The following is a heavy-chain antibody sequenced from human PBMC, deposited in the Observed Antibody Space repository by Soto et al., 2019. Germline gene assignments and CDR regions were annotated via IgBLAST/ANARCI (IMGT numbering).Heavy chain of an antibody. J-gene: IGHJ6*02. Sequence: QVQLVQSGAEVKKPGASVKVSCKASGYTFTRSGISWVRQAPGQGLEWLGWINPDNGNTNHAQHLQGRVSFTTDTSTSTAYMDLRSLRSDDTAVYYCARDQGITTFGVYSMYYYGMDVWGQGTTVTVSS. CDR1: GYTFTRSG. CDR2: INPDNGNT. D-gene: IGHD3-3*01. V-gene: IGHV1-18*01. CDR3: ARDQGITTFGVYSMYYYGMDV.